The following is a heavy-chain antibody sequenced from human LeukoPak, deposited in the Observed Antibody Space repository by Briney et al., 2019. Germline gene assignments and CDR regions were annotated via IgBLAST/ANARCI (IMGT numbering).Heavy chain of an antibody. V-gene: IGHV3-11*01. CDR3: AKDPGTIFGVVIHYFDY. CDR2: ISSSGSTI. CDR1: GFTFSDYY. J-gene: IGHJ4*02. Sequence: PGGSLRLSCAASGFTFSDYYMSWIRQAPGKGLEWVSYISSSGSTIYYADSVRGRFTISRDNAKNSLYLQMNSLRAEDTAVYYCAKDPGTIFGVVIHYFDYWGQETLVTVSS. D-gene: IGHD3-3*01.